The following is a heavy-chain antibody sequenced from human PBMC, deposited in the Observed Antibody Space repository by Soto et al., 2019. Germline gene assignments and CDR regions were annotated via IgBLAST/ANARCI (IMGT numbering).Heavy chain of an antibody. CDR2: IYHSGST. D-gene: IGHD3-10*01. CDR1: GGSISSGGYS. V-gene: IGHV4-30-2*01. Sequence: PSETLSLTCAVSGGSISSGGYSWSWIRQRPGKGLEWIGYIYHSGSTYYNPSLKSRVTISVDRSKNQFSLKLSSVTAADTAVHYCARDLAQYYYGSGSSAPTGWFDPWGQGTLVTVSS. CDR3: ARDLAQYYYGSGSSAPTGWFDP. J-gene: IGHJ5*02.